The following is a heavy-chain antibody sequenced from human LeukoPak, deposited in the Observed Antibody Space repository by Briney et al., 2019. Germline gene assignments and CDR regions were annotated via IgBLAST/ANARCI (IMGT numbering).Heavy chain of an antibody. CDR3: ALVVVAAANLFDAFDI. D-gene: IGHD2-15*01. V-gene: IGHV4-34*01. Sequence: SETLPLTCAVYGGSFSGYYWSWIRQPPGKGLEWIGEINHSGSTNYNPSLKSRVTISVDTSKNQFSLKLSSVTAADTAVYYCALVVVAAANLFDAFDIWGQGTMVTVSS. CDR2: INHSGST. CDR1: GGSFSGYY. J-gene: IGHJ3*02.